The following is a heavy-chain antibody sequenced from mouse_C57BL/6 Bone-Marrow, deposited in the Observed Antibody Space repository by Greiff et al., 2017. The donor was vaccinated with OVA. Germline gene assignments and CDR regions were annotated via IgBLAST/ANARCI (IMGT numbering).Heavy chain of an antibody. CDR2: INPNNGGT. V-gene: IGHV1-26*01. CDR1: GYTFTDYY. D-gene: IGHD2-5*01. J-gene: IGHJ2*01. CDR3: ARPYSNYPYYFDY. Sequence: VQLQQSGPELVKPGASVKISCKASGYTFTDYYMNWVKQSHGKSLEWIGDINPNNGGTSYNQKFKGKATLTVDKSSSTAYMELRSLTSEDSAVYYCARPYSNYPYYFDYWGQGTTLTVSS.